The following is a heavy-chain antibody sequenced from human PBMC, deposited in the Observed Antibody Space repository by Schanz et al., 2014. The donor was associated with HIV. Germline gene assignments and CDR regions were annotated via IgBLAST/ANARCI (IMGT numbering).Heavy chain of an antibody. CDR1: GFTFDTFG. CDR2: ISYDGRNK. D-gene: IGHD3-22*01. CDR3: AKDRNYYDSKYFGKGNYYYYYGMDF. Sequence: QVRLVESGGGVVRPGRSLRLSCAASGFTFDTFGIHWVRQAPGKGLEWLAVISYDGRNKKFANSVKGRFTISRDNSKNTLYLQLKSLRADDTAVYYCAKDRNYYDSKYFGKGNYYYYYGMDFWGQGTTVTVSS. V-gene: IGHV3-30*18. J-gene: IGHJ6*02.